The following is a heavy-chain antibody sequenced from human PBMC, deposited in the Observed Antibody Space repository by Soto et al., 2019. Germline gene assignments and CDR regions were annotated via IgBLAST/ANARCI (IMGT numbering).Heavy chain of an antibody. CDR1: GFTFSSYA. Sequence: EVQLLESGGGLVQPGGSLRLSCAASGFTFSSYAMSWVRQAPGKGLEWVSAISGSGGSTYYADSVKGRFTISRDNSKNTLYLQMNSLRAEDTAVYYCAKGPEPLYSYAKAYYFDYWGQGTLVTVSS. D-gene: IGHD5-18*01. V-gene: IGHV3-23*01. CDR3: AKGPEPLYSYAKAYYFDY. J-gene: IGHJ4*02. CDR2: ISGSGGST.